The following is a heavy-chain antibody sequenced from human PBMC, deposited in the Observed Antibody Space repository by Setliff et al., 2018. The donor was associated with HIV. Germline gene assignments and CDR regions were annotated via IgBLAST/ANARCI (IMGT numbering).Heavy chain of an antibody. CDR1: GGSISSYY. CDR2: IYYSGST. CDR3: ARHSITLVVGVPERDDAFDI. D-gene: IGHD3-22*01. V-gene: IGHV4-59*01. Sequence: SETLSLTCTVSGGSISSYYWSWIRQPPGKGLEWIGYIYYSGSTNYNPSLKSRVTISVDTSKNQFSLKRSSVTAADTAVYYCARHSITLVVGVPERDDAFDIWGQGTMVTVSS. J-gene: IGHJ3*02.